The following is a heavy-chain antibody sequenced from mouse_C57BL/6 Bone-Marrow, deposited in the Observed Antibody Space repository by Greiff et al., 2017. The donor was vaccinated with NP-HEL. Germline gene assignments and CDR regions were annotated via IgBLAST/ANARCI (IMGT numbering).Heavy chain of an antibody. J-gene: IGHJ2*01. D-gene: IGHD3-2*02. CDR1: GFNIKDYY. Sequence: VQLKESGAELVKPGASVKLSCTASGFNIKDYYMHWVKQRTEQGLEWIGRIDPEDGETKYAPKFQGKATITADTSSNTADLQLSSLTSEDTAGYYCARLGGSGYPLYFDYWGQGTTLTVSS. V-gene: IGHV14-2*01. CDR2: IDPEDGET. CDR3: ARLGGSGYPLYFDY.